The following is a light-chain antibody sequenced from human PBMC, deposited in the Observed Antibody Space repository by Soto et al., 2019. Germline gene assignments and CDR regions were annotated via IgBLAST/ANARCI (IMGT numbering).Light chain of an antibody. CDR1: QTISRY. Sequence: DIQMTQSPSSLSASIGDRVTITCRASQTISRYLNWYQQKPGKAPELLIYVTSSLQSGVPSRFSGSGSGTDFTLAIDSLHPEDFATYYCQQTYNIPPTFGQGTKVEL. V-gene: IGKV1-39*01. J-gene: IGKJ1*01. CDR3: QQTYNIPPT. CDR2: VTS.